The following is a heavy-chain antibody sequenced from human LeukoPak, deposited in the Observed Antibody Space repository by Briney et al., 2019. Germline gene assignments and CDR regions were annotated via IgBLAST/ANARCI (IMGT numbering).Heavy chain of an antibody. CDR2: INAGNGNT. J-gene: IGHJ4*02. CDR1: GYTFTSYA. Sequence: ASVTVSSTASGYTFTSYAMHWVRQAPGQRLEWMGWINAGNGNTKYSQKFQGRVTITRDTSASTAYMELSSLRSEDTAVYYCARAFEGATLLLPADDWGQGTLVTVSS. D-gene: IGHD1-26*01. CDR3: ARAFEGATLLLPADD. V-gene: IGHV1-3*01.